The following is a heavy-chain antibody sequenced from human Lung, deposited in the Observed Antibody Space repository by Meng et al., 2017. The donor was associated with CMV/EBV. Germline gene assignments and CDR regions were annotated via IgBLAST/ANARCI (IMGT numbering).Heavy chain of an antibody. V-gene: IGHV3-21*01. CDR1: GFTFSSYS. CDR3: ARDLRNPPTSFGGVRTHVRYFDS. Sequence: GGSXRLXCAASGFTFSSYSMNWVRQAPGKGLEWVSSISSNSSYRYYADSVKGRFTVSRDNAKNSLYLQMNSLRAEDTAVYYCARDLRNPPTSFGGVRTHVRYFDSWXQGTLVTVSS. CDR2: ISSNSSYR. D-gene: IGHD3-3*01. J-gene: IGHJ4*02.